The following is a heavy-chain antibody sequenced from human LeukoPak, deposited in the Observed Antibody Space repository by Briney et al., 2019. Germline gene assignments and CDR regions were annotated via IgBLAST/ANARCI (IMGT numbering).Heavy chain of an antibody. J-gene: IGHJ6*03. D-gene: IGHD5-12*01. V-gene: IGHV1-8*03. CDR2: MNPNSGNT. Sequence: ASVKVSCKASGYTFTSYDINWVRQATGQGLEWMEWMNPNSGNTGYAQKFQGRVTITRNTSISTAYMELSSLRSEDTAVYYCARDGRGYSGYEHVHYYYYMDVWGKGTTVTVSS. CDR3: ARDGRGYSGYEHVHYYYYMDV. CDR1: GYTFTSYD.